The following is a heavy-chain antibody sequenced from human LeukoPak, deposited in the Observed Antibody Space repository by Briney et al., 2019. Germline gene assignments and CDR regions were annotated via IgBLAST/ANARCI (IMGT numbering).Heavy chain of an antibody. CDR1: GGSISSYY. CDR3: ARDRHYYDSSGYYSDAFDI. J-gene: IGHJ3*02. D-gene: IGHD3-22*01. Sequence: SETLSLTCTVSGGSISSYYWSRIRQPPGKGLEWIGYIYYSGSTNYNPSLKSRVTISVDTSKNQFSLKLSSVTAADTAVYYCARDRHYYDSSGYYSDAFDIWGQGTMVTVSS. V-gene: IGHV4-59*01. CDR2: IYYSGST.